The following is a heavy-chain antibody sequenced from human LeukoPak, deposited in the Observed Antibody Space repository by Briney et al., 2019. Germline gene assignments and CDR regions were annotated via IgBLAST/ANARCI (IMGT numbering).Heavy chain of an antibody. J-gene: IGHJ4*02. Sequence: SETLSLTCAVSGGSISSSNWWSWVRQPPGKGLEWIGEIYHSGSTNYNPSLKSRVTISVDTSKNQFSLKLSSVTAADMAVYYCARGLSIAAPFDYWGQGTLVTVSS. CDR1: GGSISSSNW. V-gene: IGHV4-4*02. CDR2: IYHSGST. CDR3: ARGLSIAAPFDY. D-gene: IGHD6-6*01.